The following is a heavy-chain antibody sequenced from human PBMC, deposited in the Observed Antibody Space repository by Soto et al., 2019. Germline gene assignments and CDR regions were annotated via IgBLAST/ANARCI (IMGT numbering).Heavy chain of an antibody. Sequence: QVQLVESGGGVVQPGRSLRLSCAASGFTFSSYAMHWVRQAPGKGLEWVAVISYDGSNKYYADSVKGRFTISRDNSKNTLYLQMNSLRAEDTAVYYCAREGPKRIFDYWGQGTLVTVSS. J-gene: IGHJ4*02. CDR3: AREGPKRIFDY. CDR1: GFTFSSYA. V-gene: IGHV3-30-3*01. CDR2: ISYDGSNK. D-gene: IGHD2-15*01.